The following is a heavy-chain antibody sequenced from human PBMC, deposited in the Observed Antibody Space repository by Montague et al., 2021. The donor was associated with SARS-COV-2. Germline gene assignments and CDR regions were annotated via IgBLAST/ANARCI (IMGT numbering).Heavy chain of an antibody. Sequence: PALVKPTQTLTLTCTFSGFSLNTPEVAVGWIRQPPGKALEWLALXXGVDEERYGPSLQSRLTITRDTSNSQVVLTMTNMDPVDTATYYCAHRFAGFFDYWGQGILVTVSS. V-gene: IGHV2-5*05. CDR1: GFSLNTPEVA. CDR3: AHRFAGFFDY. CDR2: XXGVDEE. J-gene: IGHJ4*02.